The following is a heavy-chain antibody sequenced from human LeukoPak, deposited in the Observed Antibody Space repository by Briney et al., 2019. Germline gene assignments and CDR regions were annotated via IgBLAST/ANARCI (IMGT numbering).Heavy chain of an antibody. V-gene: IGHV3-23*01. J-gene: IGHJ4*02. D-gene: IGHD5-18*01. Sequence: PGGSLRLSCAASGFTFSSYAMSWVRQAPGKGLEWVSAISGSGGSIYYADSVKGRFTISRDNAKNSLYLQMNSLRAENTAVYYCARATGTAMAYYFDYWGQGTLVTVSS. CDR3: ARATGTAMAYYFDY. CDR1: GFTFSSYA. CDR2: ISGSGGSI.